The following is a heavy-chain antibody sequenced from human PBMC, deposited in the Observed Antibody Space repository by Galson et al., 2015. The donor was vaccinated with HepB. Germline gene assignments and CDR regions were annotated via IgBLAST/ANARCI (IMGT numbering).Heavy chain of an antibody. D-gene: IGHD3-3*01. CDR1: GFTFEDYA. CDR3: AKVSRSITTFGGAFDI. J-gene: IGHJ3*02. Sequence: SLRLSCAASGFTFEDYAMHWVRQAPGKGPEWVSGIDWDGGTIGYVDSVKGRFTISRDNAKNSLYLQINSLRAEDTALYYCAKVSRSITTFGGAFDIWGQGAMVTVSS. CDR2: IDWDGGTI. V-gene: IGHV3-9*01.